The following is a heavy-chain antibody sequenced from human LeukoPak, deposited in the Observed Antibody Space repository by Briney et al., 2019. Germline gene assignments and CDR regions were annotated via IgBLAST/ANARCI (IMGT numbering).Heavy chain of an antibody. D-gene: IGHD3-22*01. V-gene: IGHV4-30-4*07. CDR1: GGSISSGGYS. CDR3: ARANSSGYYYVYYYYMDV. Sequence: SQTLSLTCAVSGGSISSGGYSWSWIRQPPGKGLEWIGYIYYSGSTYYNPSLKSRVTISVDTSKNQFSLKLSSVTAADTAVYYCARANSSGYYYVYYYYMDVWGKGTTVTVSS. CDR2: IYYSGST. J-gene: IGHJ6*03.